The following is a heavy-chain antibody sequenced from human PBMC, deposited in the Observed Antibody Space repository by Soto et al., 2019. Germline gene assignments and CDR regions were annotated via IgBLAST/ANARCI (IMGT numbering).Heavy chain of an antibody. CDR1: GFTFSNYW. D-gene: IGHD3-10*01. Sequence: EVQLVESGGGLVQPGGSLRLSCVASGFTFSNYWMSWVRQPPGKGLEWVANIKQDGSEKYYVDSVKGRFTISRDNAKNSLYLQMYSLGAEDTAVYFCASGLWTFHHWGQGTLVTVSS. CDR2: IKQDGSEK. CDR3: ASGLWTFHH. V-gene: IGHV3-7*01. J-gene: IGHJ1*01.